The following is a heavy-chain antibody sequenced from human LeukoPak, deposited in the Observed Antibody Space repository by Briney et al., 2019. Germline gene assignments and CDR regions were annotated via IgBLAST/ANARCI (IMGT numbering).Heavy chain of an antibody. CDR3: ARDRRVWYSCSSGSDY. Sequence: GGSLRLSCAASGFTFSDYYMSWIRQAPGKGLEWVSYISSSGSTIYYAESLKSRFTISTDNAKNSLYLQMNSLRAEDTAVYYCARDRRVWYSCSSGSDYWGQGTLVTVSS. CDR1: GFTFSDYY. D-gene: IGHD6-6*01. CDR2: ISSSGSTI. V-gene: IGHV3-11*01. J-gene: IGHJ4*02.